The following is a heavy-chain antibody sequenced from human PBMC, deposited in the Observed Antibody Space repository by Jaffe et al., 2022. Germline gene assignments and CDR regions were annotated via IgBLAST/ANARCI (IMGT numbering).Heavy chain of an antibody. J-gene: IGHJ6*03. CDR2: INPNSGGT. CDR1: GYTFTGYY. Sequence: QVQLVQSGAEVKKPGASVKVSCKASGYTFTGYYMHWVRQAPGQGLEWMGWINPNSGGTNYAQKFQGRVTMTRDTSISTAYMELSRLRSDDTAVYYCAREKFHTAMGSYYYYYYMDVWGKGTTVTVSS. V-gene: IGHV1-2*02. CDR3: AREKFHTAMGSYYYYYYMDV. D-gene: IGHD5-18*01.